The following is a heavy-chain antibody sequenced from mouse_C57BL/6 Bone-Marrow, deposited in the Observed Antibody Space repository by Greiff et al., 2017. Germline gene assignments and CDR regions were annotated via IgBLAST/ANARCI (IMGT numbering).Heavy chain of an antibody. V-gene: IGHV7-3*01. CDR3: ARYYDYDGYFDV. J-gene: IGHJ1*03. CDR1: GFTFTDYY. Sequence: EVKLMESGGGLVQPGGSLSLSCAASGFTFTDYYMSWVRQPPGKALEWLGFIRNKANGYTTEYSAPVKGRFTISRDNSQSILYLQMNALRAEDSATYYCARYYDYDGYFDVWGTGTTVTVSS. D-gene: IGHD2-4*01. CDR2: IRNKANGYTT.